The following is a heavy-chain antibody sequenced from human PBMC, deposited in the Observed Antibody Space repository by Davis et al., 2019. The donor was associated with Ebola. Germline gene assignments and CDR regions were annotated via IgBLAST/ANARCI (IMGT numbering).Heavy chain of an antibody. CDR1: GYPFTSYG. J-gene: IGHJ4*02. CDR2: INPHNGNT. CDR3: ARFEAHIVVVTAAFDI. V-gene: IGHV1-18*04. D-gene: IGHD2-21*02. Sequence: AASVKVSCKASGYPFTSYGITWVRQAPGQGLEWMGWINPHNGNTNYAQNVQGRVTMTTDTSTSTAYMEVGSLRSEDTAVYYCARFEAHIVVVTAAFDIWGQGTLVTVSS.